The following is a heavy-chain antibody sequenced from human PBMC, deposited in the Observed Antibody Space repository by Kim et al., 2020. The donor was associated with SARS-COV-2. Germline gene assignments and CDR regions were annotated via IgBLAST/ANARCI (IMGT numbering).Heavy chain of an antibody. CDR1: GFTFSSYW. J-gene: IGHJ4*02. V-gene: IGHV3-7*03. D-gene: IGHD2-21*02. CDR3: ASNIVVVTAIREVNY. Sequence: GGSLRLSCAASGFTFSSYWMSWVRQAPGKGLEWVANIKQDGSEKYYVDSVKGRFTISRDNAKNSLYLQMNSLRAEDTAVYYCASNIVVVTAIREVNYWGQGTLVTVSS. CDR2: IKQDGSEK.